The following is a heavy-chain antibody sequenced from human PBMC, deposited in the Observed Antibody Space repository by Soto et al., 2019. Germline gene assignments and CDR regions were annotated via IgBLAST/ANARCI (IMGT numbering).Heavy chain of an antibody. D-gene: IGHD5-18*01. CDR3: ASKGSYGSFDWFDP. J-gene: IGHJ5*02. CDR2: ISSSSSYL. CDR1: GFTFSSYS. V-gene: IGHV3-21*01. Sequence: PGGSLRLSCAASGFTFSSYSMNWVRQAPGKGLEWVSSISSSSSYLYYADSVKGRFTISRDNAKNSLYLQLNSLRAEDTAVYYCASKGSYGSFDWFDPWGQGTLVTVSS.